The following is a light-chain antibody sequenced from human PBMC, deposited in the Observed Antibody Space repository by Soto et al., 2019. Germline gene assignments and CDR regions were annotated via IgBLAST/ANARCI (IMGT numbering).Light chain of an antibody. CDR2: GAS. V-gene: IGKV3-20*01. Sequence: EIVLTQSPGTLSLSPGERATLSCRASQSVSSSYLAWYQQKPGQAPRLLIYGASSRATGIRDRFSGSGSGPDFTLTISRLEPEDFAVYYCQQYGSSPRTFGQGTKVEIK. J-gene: IGKJ1*01. CDR1: QSVSSSY. CDR3: QQYGSSPRT.